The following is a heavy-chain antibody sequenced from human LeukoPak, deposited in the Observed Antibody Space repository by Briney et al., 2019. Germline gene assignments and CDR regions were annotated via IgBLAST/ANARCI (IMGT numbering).Heavy chain of an antibody. J-gene: IGHJ4*02. D-gene: IGHD3-16*02. V-gene: IGHV4-39*07. CDR1: GGSISSGDYY. CDR2: INHSGST. CDR3: ARGGPYYDYVWGSYRYPYYFDY. Sequence: ETLSLTCTVSGGSISSGDYYWSWIRQLPGKGLEWIGEINHSGSTNYNPSLKSRVTISVDTSKNQFSLKLSSVTAADTAVYYCARGGPYYDYVWGSYRYPYYFDYWGQGTLVTVSS.